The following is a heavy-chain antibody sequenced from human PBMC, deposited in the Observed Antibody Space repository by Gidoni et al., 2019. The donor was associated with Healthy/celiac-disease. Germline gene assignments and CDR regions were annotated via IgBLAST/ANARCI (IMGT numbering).Heavy chain of an antibody. Sequence: QGQPVCSGAEVKRPASPVKVSGKASGGTCSSYTISWVRQAPGQGLEWMGRIIPILGIANYAQKFQGRVTITADKSTSTAYMELSSLRSEDTAVYYCAGGTGGKDPWGQGTLVTVSS. CDR2: IIPILGIA. V-gene: IGHV1-69*02. CDR1: GGTCSSYT. CDR3: AGGTGGKDP. J-gene: IGHJ5*02.